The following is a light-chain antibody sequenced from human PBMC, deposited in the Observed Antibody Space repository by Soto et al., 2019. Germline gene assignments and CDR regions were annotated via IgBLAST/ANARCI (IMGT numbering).Light chain of an antibody. CDR3: QQYGSSPPYT. V-gene: IGKV3-20*01. CDR1: QSVSSAW. J-gene: IGKJ2*01. Sequence: IVLTQSPDILSLSPGERATLSCRASQSVSSAWLAWYQQRPGQAPRLLIYGASSRATGIPDRFSGSGSGTDFSLTISRLEPEDFAVYYCQQYGSSPPYTFGQGTKLEIK. CDR2: GAS.